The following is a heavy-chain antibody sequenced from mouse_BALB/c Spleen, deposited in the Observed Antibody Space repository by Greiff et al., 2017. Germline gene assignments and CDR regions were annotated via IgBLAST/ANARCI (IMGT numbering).Heavy chain of an antibody. J-gene: IGHJ2*01. Sequence: EVHLVESGGGLVKPGGSLKLSCAASGFTFSSYAMSWVRQTPEKRLEWVASISSGGSTYYPDSVKGRFTISRDNARNILYLQMSSLRSEDTAMYYCARGSLLRTPFDYWGQGTTLTVSS. CDR1: GFTFSSYA. CDR3: ARGSLLRTPFDY. V-gene: IGHV5-6-5*01. D-gene: IGHD1-2*01. CDR2: ISSGGST.